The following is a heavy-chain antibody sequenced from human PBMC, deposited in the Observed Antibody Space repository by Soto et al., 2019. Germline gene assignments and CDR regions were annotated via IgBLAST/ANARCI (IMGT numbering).Heavy chain of an antibody. CDR1: GFTFSSYA. CDR3: ARQWLDSYYFDY. Sequence: EVQLVETGGGLVQPGASLRHSCAASGFTFSSYAMHWVRQAPGKGLEYVSAISSNGGSTYYANSVKGRFTISRDNSKNTLYLQMGSLRAEDMAVYYCARQWLDSYYFDYWGQGTLVTVSS. J-gene: IGHJ4*02. CDR2: ISSNGGST. V-gene: IGHV3-64*01. D-gene: IGHD6-19*01.